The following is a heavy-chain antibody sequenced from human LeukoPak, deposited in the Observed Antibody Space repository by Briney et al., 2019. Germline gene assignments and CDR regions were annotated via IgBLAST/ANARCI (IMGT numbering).Heavy chain of an antibody. J-gene: IGHJ4*02. CDR1: GGSISRGGYY. CDR3: ARQGEGYDSSGYYYAGY. D-gene: IGHD3-22*01. CDR2: IYYSGST. V-gene: IGHV4-31*03. Sequence: SETLSLTCTVSGGSISRGGYYWSWIRQHPGKGLEWIGYIYYSGSTYYNPSLKSRVTISVDTSKNQFSLKLSSVTAADTAVYYCARQGEGYDSSGYYYAGYWGQGTLVTVSS.